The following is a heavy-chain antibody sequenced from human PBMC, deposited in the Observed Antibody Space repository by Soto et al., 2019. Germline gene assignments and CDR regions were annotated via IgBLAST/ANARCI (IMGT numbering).Heavy chain of an antibody. J-gene: IGHJ5*02. Sequence: SETLSLTCTVSGGSISSGGYYWSWIRQHPGKGLEWIGYIYYSGSTYYNPSLKSRVTISVDTSKNQFSLKLSSVTAADTAVYYCAREGRGHNWSDPWGQGTLVTVSS. CDR1: GGSISSGGYY. V-gene: IGHV4-31*03. CDR2: IYYSGST. CDR3: AREGRGHNWSDP.